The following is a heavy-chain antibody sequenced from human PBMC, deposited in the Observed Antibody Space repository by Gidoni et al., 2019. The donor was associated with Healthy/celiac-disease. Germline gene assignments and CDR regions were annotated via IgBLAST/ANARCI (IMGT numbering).Heavy chain of an antibody. CDR3: ARDTAMPNGGYYGMDV. J-gene: IGHJ6*02. CDR1: GYSFTSYW. D-gene: IGHD5-18*01. V-gene: IGHV5-51*03. Sequence: EVQLVQSGAEVEKPGESLKIRGKGSGYSFTSYWIGWVRQMPGKGLEWMGIIYPGDSDPRYSPSFQGQVTISADKSISTAYLQWSSLKASDTAMYYCARDTAMPNGGYYGMDVWGQGTTVTVSS. CDR2: IYPGDSDP.